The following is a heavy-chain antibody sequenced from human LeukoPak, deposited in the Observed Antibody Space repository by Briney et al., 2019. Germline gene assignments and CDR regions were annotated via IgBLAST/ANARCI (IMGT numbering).Heavy chain of an antibody. D-gene: IGHD3-9*01. V-gene: IGHV3-23*01. J-gene: IGHJ6*02. CDR1: GFTFSSYA. CDR3: ARDHSGLRYFDWSLYYYYYYGMDV. CDR2: ITASGSST. Sequence: GGSLRLSCAASGFTFSSYAMSWVRQAPGKGLEWVSAITASGSSTYYADSVKGRFTISRDNSKNTLCLQMNSLRAEDTAVYYCARDHSGLRYFDWSLYYYYYYGMDVWGQGTTVTVSS.